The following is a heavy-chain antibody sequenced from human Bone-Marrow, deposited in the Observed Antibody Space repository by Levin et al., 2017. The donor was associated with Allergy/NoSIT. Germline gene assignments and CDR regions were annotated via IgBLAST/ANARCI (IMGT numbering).Heavy chain of an antibody. D-gene: IGHD6-6*01. J-gene: IGHJ5*02. Sequence: GGSLRLSCAASGFTLSSYWMHWVRQAPGKGLVWVSRINKDGSTTDYADSVKGRFTISRDNAKNTLYLQMNSRRAEDTAVYYCARVTAYSSLPTWWFDPWGQGTLVTVSS. CDR1: GFTLSSYW. CDR2: INKDGSTT. V-gene: IGHV3-74*01. CDR3: ARVTAYSSLPTWWFDP.